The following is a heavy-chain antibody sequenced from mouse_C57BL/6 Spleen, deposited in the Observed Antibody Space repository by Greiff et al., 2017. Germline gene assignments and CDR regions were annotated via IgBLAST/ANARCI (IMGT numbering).Heavy chain of an antibody. CDR1: GYTFTDYY. V-gene: IGHV1-75*01. CDR3: ARAPFTTVVARYFDV. Sequence: QVQLQQSGPELVKPGASVKISCKASGYTFTDYYINWVKQRPGQGLEWIGWIFPGSGSTYYNEKFKGKATLTVDKSSSTAYMLLSSLTSEDSAVYFCARAPFTTVVARYFDVWGTGTTVTVSS. D-gene: IGHD1-1*01. J-gene: IGHJ1*03. CDR2: IFPGSGST.